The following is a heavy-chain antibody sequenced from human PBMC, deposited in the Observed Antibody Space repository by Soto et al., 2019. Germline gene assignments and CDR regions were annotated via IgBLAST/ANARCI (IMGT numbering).Heavy chain of an antibody. V-gene: IGHV1-69*13. Sequence: SVKASCKASRGTLSSSAISWVRQSPEQGLEWMGVIIPIFGTANYAQKFQGRVTITADESTSTAYMELSSLSSDETAVSYCASVLPDGRLKPWLRASRYYYGMDVSRQGTTVTVPS. CDR2: IIPIFGTA. J-gene: IGHJ6*02. CDR3: ASVLPDGRLKPWLRASRYYYGMDV. CDR1: RGTLSSSA. D-gene: IGHD2-2*01.